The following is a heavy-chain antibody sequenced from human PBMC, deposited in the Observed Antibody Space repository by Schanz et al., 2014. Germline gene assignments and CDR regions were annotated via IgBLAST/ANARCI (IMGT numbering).Heavy chain of an antibody. D-gene: IGHD1-1*01. J-gene: IGHJ6*02. V-gene: IGHV3-7*01. CDR3: ARRVPYSFGLDV. Sequence: EVQLVESGGGLIQPGGSLRLSCAVSGFTVNTNYMSWVRQAPGKGLEWVANMNQDGSVKNYVDSVKGRFTISRDNAKNSLYLQMNSLRAEDTAVYYCARRVPYSFGLDVWGQGATVTVSS. CDR2: MNQDGSVK. CDR1: GFTVNTNY.